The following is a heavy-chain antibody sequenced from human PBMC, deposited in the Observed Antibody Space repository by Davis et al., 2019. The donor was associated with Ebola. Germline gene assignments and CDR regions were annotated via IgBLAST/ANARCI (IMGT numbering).Heavy chain of an antibody. CDR2: ISYDGSNK. Sequence: GESLKISCAASGLRFSDYGMHWVRQAPGKGLEWVAVISYDGSNKYYADSVKGRFTISRDNSKNTLYLQMNSLRAEDTAVYYCARGQWLPGDYWGQGTLVTVSS. J-gene: IGHJ4*02. CDR3: ARGQWLPGDY. D-gene: IGHD6-19*01. V-gene: IGHV3-30*19. CDR1: GLRFSDYG.